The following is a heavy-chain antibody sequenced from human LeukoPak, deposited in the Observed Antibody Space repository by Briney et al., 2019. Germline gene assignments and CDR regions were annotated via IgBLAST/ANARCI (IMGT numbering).Heavy chain of an antibody. J-gene: IGHJ6*02. D-gene: IGHD3-3*01. CDR3: ARVLRFLEWLPPDGMDV. CDR2: INHSGST. CDR1: GGSFSGYY. V-gene: IGHV4-34*01. Sequence: SETLSLTCAVYGGSFSGYYWSWIRQPPGKGLEGIGEINHSGSTNYNPSLKSRVTISVDTSKNQFSLKLSSVTAADTAVYYCARVLRFLEWLPPDGMDVWGQGTTVTVSS.